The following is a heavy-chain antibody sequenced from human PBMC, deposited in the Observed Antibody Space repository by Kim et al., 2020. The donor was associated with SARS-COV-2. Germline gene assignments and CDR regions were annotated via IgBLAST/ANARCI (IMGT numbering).Heavy chain of an antibody. D-gene: IGHD2-8*01. V-gene: IGHV4-31*03. CDR3: ARWGNGRQSVIDS. J-gene: IGHJ4*02. Sequence: SETLSLTCIVSGGSLSRRDYYWSWLRQHPRKGLEWIGYISFSGTTYSNPSLKIRITMSMDTSQTQFSLKFNSVTAADTSVYYCARWGNGRQSVIDSWGQG. CDR2: ISFSGTT. CDR1: GGSLSRRDYY.